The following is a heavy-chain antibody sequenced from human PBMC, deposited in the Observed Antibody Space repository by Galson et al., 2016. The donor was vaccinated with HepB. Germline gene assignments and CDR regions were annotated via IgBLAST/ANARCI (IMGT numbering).Heavy chain of an antibody. Sequence: SETLSLTCTVSGGSISSYYWSWIRQPAGKGLEWIGRIYTSGSTNYNPSLKSRVTMSVDPSKNQFSLRLSSVTAADTAVHYCARGEAHYYYYGMDVWGKGTTVTVSS. CDR3: ARGEAHYYYYGMDV. CDR2: IYTSGST. CDR1: GGSISSYY. V-gene: IGHV4-4*07. J-gene: IGHJ6*04. D-gene: IGHD1-26*01.